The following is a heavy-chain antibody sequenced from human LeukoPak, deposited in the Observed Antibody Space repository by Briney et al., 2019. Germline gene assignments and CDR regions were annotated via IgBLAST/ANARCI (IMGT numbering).Heavy chain of an antibody. CDR1: GDSVSSSSYY. J-gene: IGHJ6*03. V-gene: IGHV4-39*01. CDR2: IYYSGDT. D-gene: IGHD3-10*01. Sequence: SETLSLTCTVSGDSVSSSSYYWGWIRQPPWKGLEWIGSIYYSGDTYHNPSLKSRVTIFVDTSKHQFSLNLSSVTAADTAVYYCARILWVGELGRGYYYYMDVWGKGNTVTVSS. CDR3: ARILWVGELGRGYYYYMDV.